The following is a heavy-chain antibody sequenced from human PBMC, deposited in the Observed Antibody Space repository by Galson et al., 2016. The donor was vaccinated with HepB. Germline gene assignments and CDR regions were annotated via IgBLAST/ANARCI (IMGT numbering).Heavy chain of an antibody. Sequence: SLRLSCAASGFTFSSYTMNWVRQAPGKGLEWVASISFTGGSTNYADSVKGRFTISRDNAESTLYLQMNSLRVEDTALYYCAVSMGGAFDWYDYLDYWGQETLVAVTS. V-gene: IGHV3-23*01. J-gene: IGHJ4*02. CDR3: AVSMGGAFDWYDYLDY. D-gene: IGHD3-9*01. CDR1: GFTFSSYT. CDR2: ISFTGGST.